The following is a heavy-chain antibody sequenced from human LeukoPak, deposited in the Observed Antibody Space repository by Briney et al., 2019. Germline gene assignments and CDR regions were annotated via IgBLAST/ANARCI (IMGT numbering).Heavy chain of an antibody. J-gene: IGHJ6*03. Sequence: ASVKVSCKASGYTFTDYSIHWVRQAPGQGLEWMGGIIPIFGTANYAQKFQGRVTMTRDMSTSTVYMELSSLRSEDTAVYYCAREPRGGYQQHYYMDVWGKGTTVTVSS. CDR1: GYTFTDYS. CDR2: IIPIFGTA. V-gene: IGHV1-69*05. D-gene: IGHD3-22*01. CDR3: AREPRGGYQQHYYMDV.